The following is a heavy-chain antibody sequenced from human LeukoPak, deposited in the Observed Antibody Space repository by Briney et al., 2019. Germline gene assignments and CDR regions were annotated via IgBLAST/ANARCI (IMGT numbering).Heavy chain of an antibody. J-gene: IGHJ4*02. CDR1: GSIFDDYA. D-gene: IGHD6-13*01. CDR3: AKSPYSSISPPDY. Sequence: PGRSLRLSCAASGSIFDDYAMHWVRQAPGKGLEWVSGTNWNSGTIGYADSVKGRFTISRDNAKNFLHLQMNSLRAEDTALYYCAKSPYSSISPPDYWGQGTLVIASS. CDR2: TNWNSGTI. V-gene: IGHV3-9*01.